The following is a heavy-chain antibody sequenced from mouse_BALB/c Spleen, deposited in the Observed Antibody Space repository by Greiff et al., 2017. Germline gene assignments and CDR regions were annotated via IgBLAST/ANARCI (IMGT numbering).Heavy chain of an antibody. CDR2: ISYSGST. Sequence: EVKLQESGPGLVKPSQSLSLTCTVTGYSITSDYAWYWLRQFPGNKLEWMGYISYSGSTSYNPSLKSRISITRDTSKNQFFLQLNSVTTEDTATYNGAEDTTVSGGPWFAYWGQGTLVTVSA. V-gene: IGHV3-2*02. CDR3: AEDTTVSGGPWFAY. J-gene: IGHJ3*01. CDR1: GYSITSDYA. D-gene: IGHD1-1*01.